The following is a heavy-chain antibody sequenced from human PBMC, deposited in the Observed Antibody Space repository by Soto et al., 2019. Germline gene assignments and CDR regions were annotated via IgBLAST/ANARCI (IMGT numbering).Heavy chain of an antibody. V-gene: IGHV1-2*02. Sequence: ASVKVSCKASGYTFTGYYMHWVRQAPGQGLEWMGWINPNSGGTNYAQKFQGRVTMTRDTSISTVYMELSRLRSDDTAVYYCARVGDVSYYYYGMDVWGQGTTVTVSS. CDR1: GYTFTGYY. CDR3: ARVGDVSYYYYGMDV. J-gene: IGHJ6*02. CDR2: INPNSGGT. D-gene: IGHD4-17*01.